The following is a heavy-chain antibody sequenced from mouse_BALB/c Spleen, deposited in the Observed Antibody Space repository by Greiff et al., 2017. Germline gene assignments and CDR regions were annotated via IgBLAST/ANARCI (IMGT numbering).Heavy chain of an antibody. CDR2: INSNGGST. Sequence: EVMLVESGGGLVQPGGSLKLSCAASGFTFSSYGMSWVRQTPDKRLELVATINSNGGSTYYPDSVKGRFTISRDNAKNTLYLQMSSLKSEDTAMYYCARVSTTVVGDAWFAYWGQGTLVTVSA. CDR3: ARVSTTVVGDAWFAY. CDR1: GFTFSSYG. V-gene: IGHV5-6-3*01. D-gene: IGHD1-1*01. J-gene: IGHJ3*01.